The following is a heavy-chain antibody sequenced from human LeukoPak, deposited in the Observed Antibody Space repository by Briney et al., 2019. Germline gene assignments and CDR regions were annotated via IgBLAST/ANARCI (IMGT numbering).Heavy chain of an antibody. V-gene: IGHV4-30-2*01. D-gene: IGHD6-13*01. CDR2: IYHSGST. CDR1: GGSISSGGYY. CDR3: AREGGIAAAGYDY. Sequence: PSQTLSLTCAVSGGSISSGGYYWSWIRQPPGKGLEWIGYIYHSGSTYYNPSLKSRVTISVDRSKNQFSLKLSSVTAADTAVYYCAREGGIAAAGYDYWGQGTLVTVSS. J-gene: IGHJ4*02.